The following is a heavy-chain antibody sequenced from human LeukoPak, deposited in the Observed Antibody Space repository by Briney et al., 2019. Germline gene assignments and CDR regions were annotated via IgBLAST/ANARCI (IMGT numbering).Heavy chain of an antibody. V-gene: IGHV1-2*02. Sequence: ASVKVSCKASGYTFTGYYMHWVRQAPGQGLEWMGWINPNSGGTNYAQKFQGRVTMTRDTSISTVYMELRRLTSDDTAVYYCARGLRGSPGFDYWGQGTLVTVSS. CDR3: ARGLRGSPGFDY. CDR2: INPNSGGT. CDR1: GYTFTGYY. D-gene: IGHD5-12*01. J-gene: IGHJ4*02.